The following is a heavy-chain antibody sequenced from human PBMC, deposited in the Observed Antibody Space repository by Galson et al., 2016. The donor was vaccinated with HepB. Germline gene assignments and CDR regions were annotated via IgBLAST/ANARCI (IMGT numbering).Heavy chain of an antibody. CDR3: ARSRIAAAATGFDP. D-gene: IGHD6-13*01. Sequence: TLSLTCTVSGGAISNSGYYWNWIRQHPGKGLDWIGYIYYTGSTYHNPSLKSRVTISVDTSKNQFSLRLSSVTAADTAVYYCARSRIAAAATGFDPWGQGTLVTVSS. CDR1: GGAISNSGYY. J-gene: IGHJ5*02. CDR2: IYYTGST. V-gene: IGHV4-31*03.